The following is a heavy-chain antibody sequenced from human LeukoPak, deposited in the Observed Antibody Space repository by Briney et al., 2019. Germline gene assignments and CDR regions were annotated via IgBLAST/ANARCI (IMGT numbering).Heavy chain of an antibody. CDR3: ARLYMSGSPSDY. D-gene: IGHD3-10*01. Sequence: PGESLEISCKGSGYTFTTYWITWVRQMPGKGLEWMGRIDPKDSYAIYSPSFQGLVTISVDTSISTAYLQWSSLKASDTAMYFCARLYMSGSPSDYWGQGALVTVSS. V-gene: IGHV5-10-1*01. CDR1: GYTFTTYW. CDR2: IDPKDSYA. J-gene: IGHJ4*02.